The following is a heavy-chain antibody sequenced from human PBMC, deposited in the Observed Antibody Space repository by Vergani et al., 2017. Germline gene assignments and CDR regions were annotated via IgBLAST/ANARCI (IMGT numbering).Heavy chain of an antibody. V-gene: IGHV4-34*01. CDR3: ARGVRXWSGYRYYYYYMDV. D-gene: IGHD3-3*01. CDR2: INHSGST. J-gene: IGHJ6*03. CDR1: GGSFSGYY. Sequence: QVQLQQWGAGLLEPSETLSLTCAVYGGSFSGYYWSWIRQPPGKGLEWIGEINHSGSTNYNPSLKSRVTISVDTSKNQFSLKLSSVTAADTAVYYCARGVRXWSGYRYYYYYMDVWGKGTTVTVSS.